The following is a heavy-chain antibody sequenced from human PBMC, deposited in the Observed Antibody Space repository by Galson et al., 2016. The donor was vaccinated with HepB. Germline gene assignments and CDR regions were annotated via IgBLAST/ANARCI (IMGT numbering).Heavy chain of an antibody. CDR3: ARQPVGDDIFAGPFDD. CDR1: GYNFATYW. J-gene: IGHJ4*01. CDR2: IWPDDSET. V-gene: IGHV5-51*01. D-gene: IGHD3-9*01. Sequence: QSGAEVKKPGESLKISCKGSGYNFATYWIGWVRQMPGKGLEWMGIIWPDDSETKYSPSFQGQVTISADKSTSTAYLQWSSLKASDTAMYYCARQPVGDDIFAGPFDDWDLGTLVPVSS.